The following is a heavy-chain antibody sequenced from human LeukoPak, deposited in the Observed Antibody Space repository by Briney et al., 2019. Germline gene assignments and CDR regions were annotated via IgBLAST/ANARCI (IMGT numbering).Heavy chain of an antibody. D-gene: IGHD6-13*01. CDR3: AKAPTGTAAAPYYFDF. J-gene: IGHJ4*02. CDR1: GFTFSNYG. CDR2: KQYDGTNK. Sequence: GGSLRLSCAPSGFTFSNYGMHWVRQAPDKGLEWVAFKQYDGTNKYYADSVKGRFTISRDNSKNTLYLQMNSLRAEDTAVYYCAKAPTGTAAAPYYFDFWGQGTLVTVSS. V-gene: IGHV3-30*02.